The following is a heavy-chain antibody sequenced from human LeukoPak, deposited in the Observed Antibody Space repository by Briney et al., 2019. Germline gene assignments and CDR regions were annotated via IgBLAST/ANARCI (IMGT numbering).Heavy chain of an antibody. D-gene: IGHD3-22*01. CDR3: ARQEFLHEIDSSGYFVY. Sequence: SETLCLTCTVSGGSITCYYWNWIRQPAGQGLEWHGRVYSSGGGNYNPSLTSRVTMSVGTSKNQFSLKLTSLTAADTTVYYCARQEFLHEIDSSGYFVYWGQGTLLTVSS. CDR2: VYSSGGG. J-gene: IGHJ4*02. CDR1: GGSITCYY. V-gene: IGHV4-4*07.